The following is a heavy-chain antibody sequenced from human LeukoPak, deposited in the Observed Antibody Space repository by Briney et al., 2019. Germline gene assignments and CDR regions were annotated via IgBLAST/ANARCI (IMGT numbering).Heavy chain of an antibody. Sequence: GGSLRLSCVASGFIFSDYWMSRVRQAPGKGLEWVANIKEDGTEKNYVDSVKGRFTISRDNTQNSLHLQMNSLRVEDTAVYYCARGPVSVDYWGQGTLASVSS. J-gene: IGHJ4*02. V-gene: IGHV3-7*03. CDR1: GFIFSDYW. D-gene: IGHD5/OR15-5a*01. CDR3: ARGPVSVDY. CDR2: IKEDGTEK.